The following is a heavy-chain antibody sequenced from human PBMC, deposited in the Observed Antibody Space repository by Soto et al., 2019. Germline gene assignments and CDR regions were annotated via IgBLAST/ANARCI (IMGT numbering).Heavy chain of an antibody. D-gene: IGHD2-2*01. CDR3: AKDRSASIVVVPAAILNWFDP. Sequence: GGSLILSCAASGFTFSSDAMSWVRQAPGKGLEWVSAISGSGGSTYYADSVKGRFTISRDNSKNTLYLQMNSLRAEDTAVYYCAKDRSASIVVVPAAILNWFDPWGQGTLVSVSS. CDR2: ISGSGGST. CDR1: GFTFSSDA. V-gene: IGHV3-23*01. J-gene: IGHJ5*02.